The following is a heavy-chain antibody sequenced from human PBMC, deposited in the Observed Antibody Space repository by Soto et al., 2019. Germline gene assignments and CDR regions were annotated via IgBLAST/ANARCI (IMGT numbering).Heavy chain of an antibody. D-gene: IGHD2-15*01. CDR3: AREARGYCSGGSCSTYGMDV. CDR1: GYTFTSYY. CDR2: INPSGGST. J-gene: IGHJ6*02. V-gene: IGHV1-46*01. Sequence: ASVKVSCKASGYTFTSYYMHWVRQAPGQGLEWMGIINPSGGSTSYAQKFQGRVTMTRDTSTSTVYMELSSLRSEDTAVYYCAREARGYCSGGSCSTYGMDVWGQGTTVTVSS.